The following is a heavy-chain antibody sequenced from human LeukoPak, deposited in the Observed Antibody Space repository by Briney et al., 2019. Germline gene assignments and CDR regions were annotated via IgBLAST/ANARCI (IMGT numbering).Heavy chain of an antibody. V-gene: IGHV1-3*04. J-gene: IGHJ4*02. Sequence: GASVKVSCKASGYTFTTYAINWVRQAPGQRLEWMGWINTGNGNTKYSQKFQGRVTITRDTSASTAYMELSSLRSEDTAVYHCARWGCNSISCLFDYWGQGTLVTVSS. CDR1: GYTFTTYA. CDR2: INTGNGNT. D-gene: IGHD3-3*02. CDR3: ARWGCNSISCLFDY.